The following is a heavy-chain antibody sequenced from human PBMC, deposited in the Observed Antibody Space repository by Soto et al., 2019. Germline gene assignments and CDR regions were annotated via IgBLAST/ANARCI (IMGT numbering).Heavy chain of an antibody. D-gene: IGHD6-19*01. CDR2: ISAYSGHP. CDR3: ARRPHLADNVELDY. V-gene: IGHV1-18*01. J-gene: IGHJ4*02. CDR1: GYTFTNYG. Sequence: QVQLVQSGAEVKKPGASVTVSCKASGYTFTNYGINWVRQAPGQGFEWRGWISAYSGHPNYAQKLQDRVTMTTDTSTSTAYMELRSLRSDDTAVYYCARRPHLADNVELDYWGQGTLVTVSS.